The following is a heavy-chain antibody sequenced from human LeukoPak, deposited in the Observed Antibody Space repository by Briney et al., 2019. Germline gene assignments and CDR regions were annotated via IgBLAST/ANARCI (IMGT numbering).Heavy chain of an antibody. J-gene: IGHJ4*02. CDR3: ARGEGYQFDNSGYYFAEC. V-gene: IGHV3-72*01. CDR1: GFIFSDHY. Sequence: GGSLRLSCAVSGFIFSDHYVDWVRQAPGKGLEWVGRSRNKVNSYTTAYAASVKGRFTISREDSKNSLYLHMNSLKTEDTAVYYCARGEGYQFDNSGYYFAECWGQGTLVTVSS. CDR2: SRNKVNSYTT. D-gene: IGHD3-22*01.